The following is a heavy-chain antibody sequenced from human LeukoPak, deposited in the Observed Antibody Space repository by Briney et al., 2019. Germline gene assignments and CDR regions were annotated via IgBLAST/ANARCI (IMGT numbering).Heavy chain of an antibody. J-gene: IGHJ4*02. CDR2: ISYDGSNK. CDR1: GFTFSSYA. V-gene: IGHV3-30-3*01. Sequence: RSLRLSCAASGFTFSSYAMHWVRQAPGKGLEWVAVISYDGSNKYYADSVKGRFTISRDNSKNTLYLQMNSLRAEDTAVYYCARVTTVTTPPDYWGQGTLVTVSS. D-gene: IGHD4-17*01. CDR3: ARVTTVTTPPDY.